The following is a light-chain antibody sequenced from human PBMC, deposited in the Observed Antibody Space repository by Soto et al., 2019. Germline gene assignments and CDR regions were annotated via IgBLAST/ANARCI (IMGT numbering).Light chain of an antibody. CDR1: QAIRND. CDR3: LQDYNYPWT. J-gene: IGKJ1*01. CDR2: AAS. Sequence: AIQMTQSPSSLSASVGDRVTITCRASQAIRNDLAWYQQKAGKAPKLLISAASILQSGVPSRFSGRGSGTDFTLTISRLQSEDLATYYCLQDYNYPWTFGQGTKVEI. V-gene: IGKV1-6*01.